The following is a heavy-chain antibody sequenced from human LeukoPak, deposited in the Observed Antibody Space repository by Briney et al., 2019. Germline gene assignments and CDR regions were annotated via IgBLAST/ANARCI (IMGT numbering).Heavy chain of an antibody. CDR2: IYYSGST. CDR3: ARGYGSGSFDY. D-gene: IGHD3-10*01. Sequence: SETLSLTCTVSGGSISSSSYYWSWIRQPPGKGLEWIGYIYYSGSTNYNPSLKSRVTISVDTSKNQFSLKLSSVTAADTAVYYCARGYGSGSFDYWGQGTLVTVSS. CDR1: GGSISSSSYY. J-gene: IGHJ4*02. V-gene: IGHV4-61*01.